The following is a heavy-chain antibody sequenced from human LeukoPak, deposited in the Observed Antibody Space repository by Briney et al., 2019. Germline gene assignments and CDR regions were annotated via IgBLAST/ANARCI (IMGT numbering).Heavy chain of an antibody. Sequence: GGSLRLSCAASGFAFSSYSMNWVRQAPGKGLEWVSYISSSSSTIYYADSVKGRFTISRDNAKNSLYLQMNSLRAEDTAVYYCAKLETDYGLGYWGQGTLVTVSS. D-gene: IGHD4-17*01. V-gene: IGHV3-48*04. CDR3: AKLETDYGLGY. CDR1: GFAFSSYS. CDR2: ISSSSSTI. J-gene: IGHJ4*02.